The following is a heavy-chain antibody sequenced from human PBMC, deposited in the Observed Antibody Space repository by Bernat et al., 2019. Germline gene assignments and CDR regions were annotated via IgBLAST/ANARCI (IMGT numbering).Heavy chain of an antibody. Sequence: QVQLVESGGGVVQPGRSLRLSCAASGFTFSSYAMHWVRQAPGKGLEWVAVISYDGSNKYYADSVKGRFPISRDNSKNTLYLQMNSLRAEDTAVYYCARGSHRPTWIQDYYYGMDVWGQGTTVTVSS. CDR2: ISYDGSNK. V-gene: IGHV3-30-3*01. CDR1: GFTFSSYA. CDR3: ARGSHRPTWIQDYYYGMDV. D-gene: IGHD5-18*01. J-gene: IGHJ6*02.